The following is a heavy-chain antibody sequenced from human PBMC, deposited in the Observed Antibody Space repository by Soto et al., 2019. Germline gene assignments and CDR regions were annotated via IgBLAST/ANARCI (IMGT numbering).Heavy chain of an antibody. D-gene: IGHD3-16*01. J-gene: IGHJ5*02. CDR1: GFTFYNYA. CDR3: AKEFLPTSWGNWFDP. CDR2: VSGSGRAT. V-gene: IGHV3-23*01. Sequence: AGSLTLFCTASGFTFYNYAMSWVRQAPGKGLEWVSTVSGSGRATSYADSVKGRFTNSRDNSQNTLFLQMNSLKAEDTAIYYCAKEFLPTSWGNWFDPWGQGTLVTVSS.